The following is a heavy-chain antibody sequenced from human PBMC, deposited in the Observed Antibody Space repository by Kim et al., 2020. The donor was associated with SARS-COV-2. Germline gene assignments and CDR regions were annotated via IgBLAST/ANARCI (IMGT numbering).Heavy chain of an antibody. V-gene: IGHV3-30*04. D-gene: IGHD5-12*01. J-gene: IGHJ3*02. CDR1: GFTFSSYA. CDR3: AREPKRRDGYNWYAFDI. CDR2: ISYDGSNK. Sequence: GGSLRLSYAASGFTFSSYAMHWVRQAPGKGLEWVAVISYDGSNKYYADSVKGRFTISRDNSKNTLYLQMNSLRAEDTAVYYCAREPKRRDGYNWYAFDIWGQGTMVTVSS.